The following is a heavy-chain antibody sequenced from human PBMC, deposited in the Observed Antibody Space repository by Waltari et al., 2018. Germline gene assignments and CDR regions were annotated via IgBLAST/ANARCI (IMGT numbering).Heavy chain of an antibody. CDR1: GGSISSGSYY. CDR3: ARYYGNGEGWHDP. Sequence: QLQLQESGPGLVKPSETLSLTCTVSGGSISSGSYYWGWIRQPPGKGLESIGYISSSGTTYYNLSLKSRVTMSVDTSRDQYSLILRSVAAADTAVYYCARYYGNGEGWHDPWGQGTLVTVSS. CDR2: ISSSGTT. D-gene: IGHD3-3*01. V-gene: IGHV4-39*07. J-gene: IGHJ5*02.